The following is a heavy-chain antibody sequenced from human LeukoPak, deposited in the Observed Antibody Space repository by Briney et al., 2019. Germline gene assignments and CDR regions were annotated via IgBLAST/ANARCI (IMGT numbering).Heavy chain of an antibody. D-gene: IGHD6-6*01. V-gene: IGHV3-48*01. CDR1: GFTFSSYA. CDR3: ARGGAARPDF. J-gene: IGHJ4*02. Sequence: PGGSLRLSCAASGFTFSSYAMHWVRQAPGKGLEWVSYISSSSSTIYYADSVRGRFTISRDNAKNSLYLQMNSLRAEDTAVYYCARGGAARPDFWGQGTLVTVSS. CDR2: ISSSSSTI.